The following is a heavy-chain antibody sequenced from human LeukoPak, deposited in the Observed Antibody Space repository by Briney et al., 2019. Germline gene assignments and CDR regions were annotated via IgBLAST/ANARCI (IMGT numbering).Heavy chain of an antibody. J-gene: IGHJ4*02. CDR3: AKAGLQGFDY. CDR2: ISTSSSYI. CDR1: GFTFSRNS. V-gene: IGHV3-21*04. Sequence: GGSLRLSRAASGFTFSRNSMNWVRQAPGKGLEWVSSISTSSSYIYYADSVKGRFTISRDNAKNSLYLQMNSLRAEDMALYYCAKAGLQGFDYWGQGTLVTVSS.